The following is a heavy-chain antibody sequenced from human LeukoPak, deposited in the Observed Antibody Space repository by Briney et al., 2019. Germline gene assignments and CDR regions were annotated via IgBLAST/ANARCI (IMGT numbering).Heavy chain of an antibody. Sequence: ASVKVSCKASGYTFTGYYMHWVRQPPAQGLEWMGWINPNSGGTNYAQKFQGRVTMTRDTSISTAYMELSRLRSDDTAVYYCARGASVVTLFPDAFDIWGQGTMVTVSS. J-gene: IGHJ3*02. V-gene: IGHV1-2*02. CDR1: GYTFTGYY. CDR2: INPNSGGT. CDR3: ARGASVVTLFPDAFDI. D-gene: IGHD4-23*01.